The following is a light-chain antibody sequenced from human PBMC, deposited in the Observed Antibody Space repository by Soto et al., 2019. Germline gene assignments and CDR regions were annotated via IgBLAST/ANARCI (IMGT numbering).Light chain of an antibody. J-gene: IGKJ4*01. Sequence: DIQLTQAPSFLSASVGDRVTITCRASQGISTYLVWYQQKPGKAPKLLIYAASTLQSGVPSRFSGSGSGTEFTXTISSLQPEDFATYYCQQLNSYPLTFGGGTKVEIK. CDR2: AAS. V-gene: IGKV1-9*01. CDR3: QQLNSYPLT. CDR1: QGISTY.